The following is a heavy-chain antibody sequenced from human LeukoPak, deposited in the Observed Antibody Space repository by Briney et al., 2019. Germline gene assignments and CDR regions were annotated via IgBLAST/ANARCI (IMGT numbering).Heavy chain of an antibody. Sequence: SETLSLTCTVSGGSISSGSYYWRWIRQPAGKGLEWIGRIYTSGSTNYNPSLKSRVTIPADTSKNQFSLKLSSVTAADTAVYYCARAHSGSTLDYHYYYYMDVWGKGTTVTVSS. CDR3: ARAHSGSTLDYHYYYYMDV. D-gene: IGHD1-26*01. CDR2: IYTSGST. CDR1: GGSISSGSYY. J-gene: IGHJ6*03. V-gene: IGHV4-61*02.